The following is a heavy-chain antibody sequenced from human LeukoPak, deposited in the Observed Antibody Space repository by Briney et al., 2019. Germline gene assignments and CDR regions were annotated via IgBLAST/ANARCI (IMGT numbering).Heavy chain of an antibody. D-gene: IGHD2-8*01. Sequence: ASVKVSRKASGYTFTSYGIRWVRQAPGPRLEWMGWISAYNGNTNYAQKLQGRVTMTTDTSTSTAYMELRSLRSDDTAVYYCARDEYCTNGVCYNWFDPWGQGTLVTVSS. CDR1: GYTFTSYG. J-gene: IGHJ5*02. CDR2: ISAYNGNT. CDR3: ARDEYCTNGVCYNWFDP. V-gene: IGHV1-18*01.